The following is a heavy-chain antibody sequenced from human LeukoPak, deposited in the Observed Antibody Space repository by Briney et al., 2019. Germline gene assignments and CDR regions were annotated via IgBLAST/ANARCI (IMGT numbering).Heavy chain of an antibody. CDR3: ARENVYRGSSWGYDYFGMDV. V-gene: IGHV1-8*01. CDR1: GYTFTSSYD. Sequence: ASVKVSCKASGYTFTSSYDINWVRQAPGQGLEGMGWMNPYSGITGYTQKFQGRVTMTRDTPKSTAYMELSILTSEDTAVYFCARENVYRGSSWGYDYFGMDVWGQGNAVTVSS. J-gene: IGHJ6*01. D-gene: IGHD6-13*01. CDR2: MNPYSGIT.